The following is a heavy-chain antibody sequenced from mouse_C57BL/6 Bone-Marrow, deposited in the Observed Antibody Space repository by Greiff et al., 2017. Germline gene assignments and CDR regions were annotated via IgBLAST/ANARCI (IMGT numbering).Heavy chain of an antibody. V-gene: IGHV1-69*01. Sequence: VQLQHPGAELVMPGASVKLSCKASGYTFTSYWMHWVKQRPGQGLEWIGEIDPSDSYTNYNQKFKGKSTLTVDKSSSTAYIQLSSLTSEDSAVYYCARETLFWFAYWGQGTLVTVSA. CDR3: ARETLFWFAY. CDR2: IDPSDSYT. J-gene: IGHJ3*01. CDR1: GYTFTSYW. D-gene: IGHD1-1*01.